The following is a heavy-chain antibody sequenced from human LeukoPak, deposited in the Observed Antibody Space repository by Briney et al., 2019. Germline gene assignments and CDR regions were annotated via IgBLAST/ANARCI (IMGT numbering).Heavy chain of an antibody. D-gene: IGHD5-12*01. CDR1: GGSISTSSYY. V-gene: IGHV4-39*07. Sequence: KPSETLSLTCTVSGGSISTSSYYWGWIRQPPGKGLECIGNIYYSGSTYYNPSPKSRVTISVDTSKNQFSLKLSSVTAADTAVYYCARLRYSGYEGGWFDPWGQGTLVTVSS. J-gene: IGHJ5*02. CDR2: IYYSGST. CDR3: ARLRYSGYEGGWFDP.